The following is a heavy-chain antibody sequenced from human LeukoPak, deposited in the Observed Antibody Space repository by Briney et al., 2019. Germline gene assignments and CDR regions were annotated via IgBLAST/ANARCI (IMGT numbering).Heavy chain of an antibody. V-gene: IGHV4-39*01. CDR3: AASYYYYGMDV. J-gene: IGHJ6*02. CDR1: GGSTSSSIYY. Sequence: SETLSLTCTVSGGSTSSSIYYWDWIRQPPGKGLEWIGTIYYSGSTYYNPSLKSRVTISVDTSKNQFSLKLSSVTAADTAVYYCAASYYYYGMDVWGQGTTATVSS. CDR2: IYYSGST.